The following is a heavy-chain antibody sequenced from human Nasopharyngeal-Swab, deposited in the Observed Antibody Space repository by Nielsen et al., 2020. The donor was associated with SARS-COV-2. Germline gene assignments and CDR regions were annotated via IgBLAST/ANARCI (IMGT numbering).Heavy chain of an antibody. Sequence: GGSLRLSCATSGFTFSPYTMTWVRQAPGKWLQWISYITSGNSVQYADSVRGRFTISRDNAQNSLYLQMNSLTAEDTAVYYCARERGGGYGDYWGQGTLVTVSS. CDR2: ITSGNSV. CDR3: ARERGGGYGDY. D-gene: IGHD5-12*01. V-gene: IGHV3-48*04. J-gene: IGHJ4*02. CDR1: GFTFSPYT.